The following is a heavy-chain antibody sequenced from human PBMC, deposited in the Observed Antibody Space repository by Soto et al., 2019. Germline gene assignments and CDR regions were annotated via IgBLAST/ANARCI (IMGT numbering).Heavy chain of an antibody. CDR3: AKRITDYYDSSGYWDY. D-gene: IGHD3-22*01. CDR1: GFTFSTYP. Sequence: EVQLLESGGGLVQPGGSLRLSCAAFGFTFSTYPLSGARQAPGKGLGWVSAISGSGGSTYYADSVKGRFTISRDNSKNTLYLQMNSLRAEDTAVYYCAKRITDYYDSSGYWDYWGQGTLVTVSS. V-gene: IGHV3-23*01. J-gene: IGHJ4*02. CDR2: ISGSGGST.